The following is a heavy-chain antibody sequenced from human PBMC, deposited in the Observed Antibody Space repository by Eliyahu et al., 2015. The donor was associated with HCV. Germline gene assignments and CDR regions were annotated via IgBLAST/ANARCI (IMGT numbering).Heavy chain of an antibody. D-gene: IGHD1-1*01. J-gene: IGHJ4*02. Sequence: QVQLVQSGAEVKKTGASVKVSCKASGYTFTSYYMHWVRQAPGQGLEWMGIINPSGGSTSYAQKFQGRVTMTRDTSTSTVYMELSSLRAEDTAVYYCARAVGKWVQLDSWGQGSLLTVSS. CDR2: INPSGGST. CDR3: ARAVGKWVQLDS. V-gene: IGHV1-46*03. CDR1: GYTFTSYY.